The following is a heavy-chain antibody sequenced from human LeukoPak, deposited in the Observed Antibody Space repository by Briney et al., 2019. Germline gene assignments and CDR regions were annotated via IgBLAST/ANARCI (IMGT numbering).Heavy chain of an antibody. Sequence: GGSLRLSCAASGFTFSSYEMNWVRQAPGKGLEWVSSITSSSDYIYYADSVKGRFTISRDNAENSLHLQMDSLRAEDTAVYYCAREFKSGYGMWAWGQGTLVTVSS. J-gene: IGHJ5*02. CDR3: AREFKSGYGMWA. V-gene: IGHV3-21*01. D-gene: IGHD5-18*01. CDR1: GFTFSSYE. CDR2: ITSSSDYI.